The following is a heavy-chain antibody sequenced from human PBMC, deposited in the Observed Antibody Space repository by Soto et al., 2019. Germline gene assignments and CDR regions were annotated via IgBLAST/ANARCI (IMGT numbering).Heavy chain of an antibody. CDR1: GYTFPSYG. CDR3: AREAAAGTLDY. J-gene: IGHJ4*02. CDR2: ISAYNGNT. Sequence: QVQLVQSGAEVKKPGASGKVSAKASGYTFPSYGISGGRQAPGQGLEWMGWISAYNGNTNYAQKLQGRVTMTTDTSTSTAYMELRSLRSDDTAVYYCAREAAAGTLDYWGQGTLVTVSS. V-gene: IGHV1-18*01. D-gene: IGHD6-13*01.